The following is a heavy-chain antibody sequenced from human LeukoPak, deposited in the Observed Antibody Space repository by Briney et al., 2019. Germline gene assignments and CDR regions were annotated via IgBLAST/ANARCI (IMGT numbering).Heavy chain of an antibody. J-gene: IGHJ4*02. CDR1: GFTFSSYT. Sequence: PGGSLRLSCAASGFTFSSYTMSWVRQAPGKGLEWVSGISGSGGSTYYADSVKGRFTISRDNSKNTLYLQMNSLRAEDTAVYYCAKRSGYDYWYFDYWGQGTLVTVSS. V-gene: IGHV3-23*01. D-gene: IGHD5-12*01. CDR2: ISGSGGST. CDR3: AKRSGYDYWYFDY.